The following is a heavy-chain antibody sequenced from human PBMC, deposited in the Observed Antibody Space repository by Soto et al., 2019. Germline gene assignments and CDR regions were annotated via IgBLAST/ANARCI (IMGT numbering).Heavy chain of an antibody. CDR3: ATEIIRYGDYVSDY. CDR1: GYTLTELS. Sequence: GASVKVSCKVSGYTLTELSMHWVRQAPGKGLEWMGGFDPEDGETIYAQKFQGRVTMTEDTSTDTAYMELSSLRSEDTAVYYCATEIIRYGDYVSDYWGQGTLVTVSS. V-gene: IGHV1-24*01. J-gene: IGHJ4*02. CDR2: FDPEDGET. D-gene: IGHD4-17*01.